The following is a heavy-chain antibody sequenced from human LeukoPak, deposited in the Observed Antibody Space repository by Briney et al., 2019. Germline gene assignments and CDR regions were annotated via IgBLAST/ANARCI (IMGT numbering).Heavy chain of an antibody. Sequence: SVKVSCKASGGTFSSYAISWVRQAPGQGLEWMGGIIPIFGTANYAQKFQGRVTITTDGSTSTAYIELSSLRSEDTAVYYCARDLGYYYGSGIHDWFDPWGQGTLVTVSS. CDR1: GGTFSSYA. D-gene: IGHD3-10*01. J-gene: IGHJ5*02. V-gene: IGHV1-69*05. CDR3: ARDLGYYYGSGIHDWFDP. CDR2: IIPIFGTA.